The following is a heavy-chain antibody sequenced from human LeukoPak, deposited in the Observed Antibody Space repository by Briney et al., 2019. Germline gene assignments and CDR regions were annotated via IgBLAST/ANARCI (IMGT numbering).Heavy chain of an antibody. CDR3: ARFRVGATSAQDAFDI. J-gene: IGHJ3*02. D-gene: IGHD1-26*01. V-gene: IGHV1-18*01. CDR1: GYTFTSYG. CDR2: ISAYNGNT. Sequence: ASVKVSCKASGYTFTSYGISWVRQAPGQGLEWMGWISAYNGNTNYAQKLQGRVTMTTDTSTSTAYMELRSLRSDDTAVYYCARFRVGATSAQDAFDIWGQGTMVTVSS.